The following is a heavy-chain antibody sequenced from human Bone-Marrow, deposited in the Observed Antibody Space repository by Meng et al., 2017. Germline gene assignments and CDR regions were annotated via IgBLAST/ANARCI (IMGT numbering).Heavy chain of an antibody. D-gene: IGHD6-19*01. J-gene: IGHJ4*02. CDR1: GFIFSNSW. CDR2: INQQGSEI. V-gene: IGHV3-7*01. CDR3: ASAPPASRWYWFDF. Sequence: GESLKISCGASGFIFSNSWMTWVRQAPGKGLEWVANINQQGSEIYYVDSVKGRFTISRDTAKNSLYLQMDSLRAEDTALYYCASAPPASRWYWFDFWGQGSLVTVSS.